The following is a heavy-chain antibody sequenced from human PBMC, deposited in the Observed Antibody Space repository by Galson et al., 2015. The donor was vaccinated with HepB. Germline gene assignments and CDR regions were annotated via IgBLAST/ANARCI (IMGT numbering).Heavy chain of an antibody. CDR1: GGTFSSYA. Sequence: SVRVSCKASGGTFSSYAISWVRQAPGQGLEWMGRIIPILGIANHAQKFQGRVTMTRDTSTSTVYMELSSLRSEDTAMYYCARDLENYGSGSKIDYWGQGTLVTVSS. CDR3: ARDLENYGSGSKIDY. J-gene: IGHJ4*02. V-gene: IGHV1-69*04. D-gene: IGHD3-10*01. CDR2: IIPILGIA.